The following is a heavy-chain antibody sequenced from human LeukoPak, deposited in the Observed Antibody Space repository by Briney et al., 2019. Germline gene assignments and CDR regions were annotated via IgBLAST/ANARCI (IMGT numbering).Heavy chain of an antibody. CDR2: INPSGGST. D-gene: IGHD3-10*01. V-gene: IGHV1-46*01. J-gene: IGHJ5*02. CDR1: GYTFTSYY. CDR3: AREEMERFGELLGNWFDP. Sequence: ASVKVSCKASGYTFTSYYMHWVRQAPGQGLEWMGIINPSGGSTSYAQKFQGRVTMTRDTSTSTVYMELSSLRSEDTAVYYCAREEMERFGELLGNWFDPWGQGTLVTVSS.